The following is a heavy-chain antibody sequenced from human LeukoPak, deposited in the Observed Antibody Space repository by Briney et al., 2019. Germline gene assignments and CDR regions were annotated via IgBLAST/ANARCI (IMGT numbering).Heavy chain of an antibody. CDR3: AKGIPAAEYYYYYMDV. D-gene: IGHD2-2*01. CDR1: GFTFSSYA. J-gene: IGHJ6*03. V-gene: IGHV3-23*01. Sequence: GGSLRLSCAASGFTFSSYAMSWVRQAPGKGLEWVSGISGSGDSTYYADSVKGRFTISRDNSKNTLYLQMNSLRAEDTAVYYCAKGIPAAEYYYYYMDVWGKGTTVTVSS. CDR2: ISGSGDST.